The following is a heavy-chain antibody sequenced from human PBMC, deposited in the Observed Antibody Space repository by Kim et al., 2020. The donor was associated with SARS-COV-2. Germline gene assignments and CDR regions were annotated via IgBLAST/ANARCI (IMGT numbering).Heavy chain of an antibody. CDR1: GGSISSSSYY. Sequence: SETLSLTCTVSGGSISSSSYYWGWIRQPPGKGLEWIGSIYYSGSTYYNPSLKSRVTISVDTSKNQFSLKLSSVTAADTAVYYCAGDIVATTGGFDYWGQGTLVTVSS. D-gene: IGHD5-12*01. CDR2: IYYSGST. J-gene: IGHJ4*02. CDR3: AGDIVATTGGFDY. V-gene: IGHV4-39*01.